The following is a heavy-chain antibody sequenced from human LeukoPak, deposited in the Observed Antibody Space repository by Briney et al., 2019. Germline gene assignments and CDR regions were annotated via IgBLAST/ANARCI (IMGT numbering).Heavy chain of an antibody. V-gene: IGHV4-39*01. CDR2: IYYSGST. J-gene: IGHJ4*02. CDR1: GGSISSSSYY. Sequence: SETLSLTCTVSGGSISSSSYYWGWIRRPPGKGLGWIGSIYYSGSTYYNPSLKSRVTISVDTSKNQFSLKLSSVTAADTALYYCAKHYMGSSYNHGLDCWGQGTLVTVSS. D-gene: IGHD3-10*01. CDR3: AKHYMGSSYNHGLDC.